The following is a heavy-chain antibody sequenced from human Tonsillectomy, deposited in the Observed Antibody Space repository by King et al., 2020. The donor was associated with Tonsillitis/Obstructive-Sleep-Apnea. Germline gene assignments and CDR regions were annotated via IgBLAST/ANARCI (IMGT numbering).Heavy chain of an antibody. V-gene: IGHV4-39*01. CDR2: IYYTGRT. Sequence: QLQESGPGLVKPSETLSLTCTVSGGSITSSSYYWDWVRQPPGKGQEWIGGIYYTGRTYYNPSPKSGVTMSVDTSKNQFSLKLSSVTAADTAVYYCVRQGGSGWYYFDYWGQGTLVTVSS. J-gene: IGHJ4*02. D-gene: IGHD6-19*01. CDR1: GGSITSSSYY. CDR3: VRQGGSGWYYFDY.